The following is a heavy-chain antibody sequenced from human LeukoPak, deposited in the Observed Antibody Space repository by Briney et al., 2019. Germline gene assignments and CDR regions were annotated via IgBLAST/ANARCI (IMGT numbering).Heavy chain of an antibody. CDR3: ARDQGYCSSTSCYALGAYFDY. V-gene: IGHV1-24*01. CDR2: FDPEDGET. Sequence: ASVKVSCKVSGYTLTELSMHWVRQAPGKGLEWMGGFDPEDGETIYAQKFQGRVTMTEDTSTDTAYMELSSLRSEDTAVYYCARDQGYCSSTSCYALGAYFDYWGQGTLVTVSS. J-gene: IGHJ4*02. D-gene: IGHD2-2*01. CDR1: GYTLTELS.